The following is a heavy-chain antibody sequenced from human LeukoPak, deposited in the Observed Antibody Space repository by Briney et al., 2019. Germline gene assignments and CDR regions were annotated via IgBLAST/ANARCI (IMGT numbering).Heavy chain of an antibody. Sequence: VKVSCTASGDTVRSYAFSWVRQAPGQGLEWMGRIIPVINTVNHAQRFQGRVTISADILTSTAYLELRSLTSEDTAMYYCARDRGSMDADDYWGQGTQVTVSS. D-gene: IGHD2-8*01. V-gene: IGHV1-69*04. CDR2: IIPVINTV. CDR1: GDTVRSYA. CDR3: ARDRGSMDADDY. J-gene: IGHJ4*02.